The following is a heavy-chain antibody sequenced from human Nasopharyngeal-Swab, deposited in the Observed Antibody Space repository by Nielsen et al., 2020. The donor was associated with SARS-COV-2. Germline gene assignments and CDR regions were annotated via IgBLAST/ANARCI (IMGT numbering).Heavy chain of an antibody. V-gene: IGHV1-69*04. D-gene: IGHD6-19*01. CDR2: IIPIIGIA. CDR3: ARIAVAGLGYYYYGMDV. CDR1: GGTFSSYA. Sequence: SVKVSCKASGGTFSSYAISWVRQAPGQGLEWMGRIIPIIGIANYAQKFQGRVTITADKSTSTAYMELSSLRSADTAVYYCARIAVAGLGYYYYGMDVWGQGTTVTVSS. J-gene: IGHJ6*02.